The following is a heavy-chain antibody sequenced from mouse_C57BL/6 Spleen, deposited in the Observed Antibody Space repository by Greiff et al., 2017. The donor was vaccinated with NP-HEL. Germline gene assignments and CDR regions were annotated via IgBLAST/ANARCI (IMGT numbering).Heavy chain of an antibody. J-gene: IGHJ3*01. CDR3: AREEVLTGGGRFAY. Sequence: EVQLQESGPGMVKPSQSLSLTCTVTGYSITSGYDWHWIRHFPGNKLEWMGYISYSGSTNYNPSLKSRISITHDTSKNHFFLKLNSVTTEDTATYYGAREEVLTGGGRFAYWGQGTLVTVSA. D-gene: IGHD4-1*01. CDR2: ISYSGST. V-gene: IGHV3-1*01. CDR1: GYSITSGYD.